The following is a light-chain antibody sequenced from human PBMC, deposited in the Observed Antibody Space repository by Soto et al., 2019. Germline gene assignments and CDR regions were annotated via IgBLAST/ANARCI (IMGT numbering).Light chain of an antibody. Sequence: EIVLTQSPATLYWSSGERATLSCRASQTVGNDLVWYHQKRGQAPRLLIYSASNRATGIPARFSGSGSGTDFTLTSSSLEPEDFAAYYCQQRSNWPPTFGGGTKVEIK. V-gene: IGKV3-11*01. J-gene: IGKJ4*01. CDR3: QQRSNWPPT. CDR2: SAS. CDR1: QTVGND.